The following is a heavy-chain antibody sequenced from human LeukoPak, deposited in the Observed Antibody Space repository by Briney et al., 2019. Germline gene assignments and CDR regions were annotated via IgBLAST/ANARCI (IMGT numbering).Heavy chain of an antibody. D-gene: IGHD5-24*01. CDR1: GFTVSSNY. Sequence: GGSLRLSCAASGFTVSSNYMSWVRQAPGKGLEWVSVIYSGGSTYYADSVKGRFTISRDNSKNTLYLQMNSLRAEDTAVYYCARDRERWLQLPFDYWGQGTLVTVSS. V-gene: IGHV3-53*05. CDR2: IYSGGST. CDR3: ARDRERWLQLPFDY. J-gene: IGHJ4*02.